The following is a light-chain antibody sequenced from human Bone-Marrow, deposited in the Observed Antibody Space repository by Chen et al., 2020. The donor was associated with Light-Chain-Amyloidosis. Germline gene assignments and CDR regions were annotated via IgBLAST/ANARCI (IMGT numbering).Light chain of an antibody. J-gene: IGLJ2*01. Sequence: QSALTQPASVSGSPGQSITISCTGTSSDVGSYNLVSWYQQHPGKAPKLMIYEVSKRPSGVSNRVSGSKSGNTASLTISGLRAEDEADYHCQSADSSGTYEVIFGGGTKLTVL. CDR1: SSDVGSYNL. CDR3: QSADSSGTYEVI. V-gene: IGLV2-23*02. CDR2: EVS.